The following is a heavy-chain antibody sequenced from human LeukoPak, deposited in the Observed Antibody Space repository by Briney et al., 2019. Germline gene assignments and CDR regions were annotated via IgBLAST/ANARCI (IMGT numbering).Heavy chain of an antibody. J-gene: IGHJ4*02. V-gene: IGHV4-30-2*01. CDR1: GGSITSGGFS. CDR3: ARGRDILDY. D-gene: IGHD5-12*01. CDR2: IYHDGTT. Sequence: PSETLSLTCTVSGGSITSGGFSWTWIRQPPGNGLEWIGYIYHDGTTSYNLSLRSRLTISIDGSNDQFSLKMTSVTAADTAVYYCARGRDILDYWGQGALVAVSS.